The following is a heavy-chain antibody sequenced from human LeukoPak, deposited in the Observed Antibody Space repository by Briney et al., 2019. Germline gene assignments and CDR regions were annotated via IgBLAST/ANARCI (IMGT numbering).Heavy chain of an antibody. V-gene: IGHV4-34*01. CDR1: GGSFSGYY. D-gene: IGHD3-3*01. CDR2: INHSGSS. J-gene: IGHJ6*03. CDR3: ARGPANYDFWSGYYRDYYYYMDV. Sequence: SATLSLTCAVHGGSFSGYYWSWIPQPPPKGPERIGEINHSGSSDCDRSIKGRGDISVDTSKNQFSLKLSSVTAADTAVYYCARGPANYDFWSGYYRDYYYYMDVWGKGTTVTVSS.